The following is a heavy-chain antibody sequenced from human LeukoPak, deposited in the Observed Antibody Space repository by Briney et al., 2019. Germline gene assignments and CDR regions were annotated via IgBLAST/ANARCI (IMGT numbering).Heavy chain of an antibody. CDR2: ISYDGSNK. Sequence: GGSLRLSCAASGFTFSSYAMHWVRQAPGKGLEWVAVISYDGSNKYYADSVKGRFTISRDNSKNTLYLQMNSLRAEDTAVYYCARDGSDTAMAPYNYYGMDVWGQGTTVTVSS. J-gene: IGHJ6*02. V-gene: IGHV3-30-3*01. CDR1: GFTFSSYA. CDR3: ARDGSDTAMAPYNYYGMDV. D-gene: IGHD5-18*01.